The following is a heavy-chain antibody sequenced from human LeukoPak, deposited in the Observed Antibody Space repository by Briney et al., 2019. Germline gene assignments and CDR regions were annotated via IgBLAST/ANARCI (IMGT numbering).Heavy chain of an antibody. Sequence: GASVKVSCKASGYTFTSYAMHWVRQAPGQRLEWMGWINAGTGDTKYSQKFQGRVTITRDTSASTAYMELSSLRSEDTAVHYCARGGTWPSSAGYYYYYGMDVWGQGTLVTVSS. D-gene: IGHD6-6*01. J-gene: IGHJ6*02. CDR1: GYTFTSYA. CDR2: INAGTGDT. CDR3: ARGGTWPSSAGYYYYYGMDV. V-gene: IGHV1-3*01.